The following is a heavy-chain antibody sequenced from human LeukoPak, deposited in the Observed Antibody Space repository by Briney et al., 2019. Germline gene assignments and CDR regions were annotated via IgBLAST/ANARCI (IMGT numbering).Heavy chain of an antibody. V-gene: IGHV1-18*01. CDR2: ISAYNGNT. CDR3: ARGTSGSYAYYYGMDV. CDR1: GYTFTSYG. J-gene: IGHJ6*02. Sequence: ASVKVSCKASGYTFTSYGISWVRQAPGQGLEWMGWISAYNGNTNYAQKLQGRVTMTTDTSTSTAYMELSSLRSEDTAVYYCARGTSGSYAYYYGMDVWGQGTTVTVSS. D-gene: IGHD3-10*01.